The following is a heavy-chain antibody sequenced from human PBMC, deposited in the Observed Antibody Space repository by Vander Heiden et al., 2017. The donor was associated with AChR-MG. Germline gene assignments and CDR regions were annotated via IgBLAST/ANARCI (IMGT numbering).Heavy chain of an antibody. D-gene: IGHD5-18*01. CDR2: IIPIFGTE. CDR3: AREVVYSYGYGPDY. J-gene: IGHJ4*02. Sequence: QVQLVQSGAEVKKHGSSVKVSCKASGATFSSYAISGVRRAPGQGLAWMVGIIPIFGTENYAQKFQGRVTITADKSTSTAYMELSRLRSEETAVYYCAREVVYSYGYGPDYWGQGTLVTVSS. CDR1: GATFSSYA. V-gene: IGHV1-69*06.